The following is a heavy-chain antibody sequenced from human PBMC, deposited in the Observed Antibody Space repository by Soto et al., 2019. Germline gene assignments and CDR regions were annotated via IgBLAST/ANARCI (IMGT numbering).Heavy chain of an antibody. J-gene: IGHJ5*02. CDR2: IYHSGNT. CDR1: GGSISSADHY. Sequence: SETLSLTCSVSGGSISSADHYWTWIRQPPGKGLEWMGYIYHSGNTHYNPSLKSRITISIDTSTNRFSLNLTSVTAADTAVYFCARLRRETEKNEFDPWGQGGLVTVSS. D-gene: IGHD1-1*01. V-gene: IGHV4-30-4*01. CDR3: ARLRRETEKNEFDP.